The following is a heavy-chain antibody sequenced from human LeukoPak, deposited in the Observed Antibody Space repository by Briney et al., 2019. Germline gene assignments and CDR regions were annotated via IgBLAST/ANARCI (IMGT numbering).Heavy chain of an antibody. CDR3: ASLTYYDFWSGPISLLDY. V-gene: IGHV4-30-2*01. J-gene: IGHJ4*02. D-gene: IGHD3-3*01. CDR1: GGSISSGGYS. CDR2: IYHSGST. Sequence: SETLSLTCAVSGGSISSGGYSWNWIRQPPGKGLEWIGYIYHSGSTYYNPSLKSRVTISVDTSKNQFSLKLSSVTAADTAVYYCASLTYYDFWSGPISLLDYWGQGTLVTVSS.